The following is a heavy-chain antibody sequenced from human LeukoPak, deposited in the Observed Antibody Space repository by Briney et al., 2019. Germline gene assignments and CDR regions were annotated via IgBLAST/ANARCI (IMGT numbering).Heavy chain of an antibody. V-gene: IGHV4-39*01. CDR2: IYYSGST. D-gene: IGHD3-3*01. CDR3: ARHTAVLRFLEWLLCGFDY. CDR1: GGSISSSSYY. J-gene: IGHJ4*02. Sequence: SETLSLTCTVSGGSISSSSYYWGWIRQPPGKGLEWIGSIYYSGSTYYNPSLKSRVTISVDTSKNQFSLKLSSVTAADTAVYYCARHTAVLRFLEWLLCGFDYWAREPWSPSPQ.